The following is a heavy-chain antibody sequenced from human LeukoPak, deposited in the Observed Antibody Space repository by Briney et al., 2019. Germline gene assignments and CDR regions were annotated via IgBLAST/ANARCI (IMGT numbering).Heavy chain of an antibody. V-gene: IGHV4-4*07. CDR2: IYTSGST. D-gene: IGHD2-2*01. CDR3: ARDPRYHVLAHCSSTSCYSADAFDI. J-gene: IGHJ3*02. CDR1: GGSISSYY. Sequence: PSETLSLTCTVSGGSISSYYWSWIRQPAGKGLEWIGRIYTSGSTNYNPSLKSRVTMSVDTSKNQFSLKLSSVTAADTAVYYCARDPRYHVLAHCSSTSCYSADAFDIWGQGTMVTVSS.